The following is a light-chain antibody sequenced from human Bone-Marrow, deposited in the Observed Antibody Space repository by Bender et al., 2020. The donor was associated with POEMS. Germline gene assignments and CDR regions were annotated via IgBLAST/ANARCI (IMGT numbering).Light chain of an antibody. V-gene: IGLV3-10*01. Sequence: SYELTQSPSVSVSPGQTASITCSGDKLGDKYVCWYQQKPGQSPVLVISQDSQRPSGIPERFSGSMSGTMATLTITGAQAEDEADYYCYSTDSSGNPWVFGGGTKLTVL. CDR3: YSTDSSGNPWV. CDR2: QDS. J-gene: IGLJ3*02. CDR1: KLGDKY.